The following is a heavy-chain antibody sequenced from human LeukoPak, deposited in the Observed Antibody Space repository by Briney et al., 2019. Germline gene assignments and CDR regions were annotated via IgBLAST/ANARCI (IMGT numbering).Heavy chain of an antibody. Sequence: ASVKVSCKASGYTFTSYGISWVRQAPGQGLEGMGWISAYNGNTNYAQKLQGRVTMTTDTSTSTAYMELRSLRSDDTAVYYCARLEYSSSWYELVGYCYYGMDVWGQGTTVTVSS. D-gene: IGHD6-13*01. V-gene: IGHV1-18*01. J-gene: IGHJ6*02. CDR3: ARLEYSSSWYELVGYCYYGMDV. CDR2: ISAYNGNT. CDR1: GYTFTSYG.